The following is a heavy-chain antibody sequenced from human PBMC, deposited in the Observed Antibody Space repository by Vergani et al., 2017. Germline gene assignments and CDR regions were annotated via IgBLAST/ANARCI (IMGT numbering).Heavy chain of an antibody. Sequence: QVQLVESGGGLVKPGGSLRLSCAASGFTFSDYYMSWIRQAPGKGLEWVSYISSSSSYTNYADSVKGRFTISRDNAKNSLYLQMNSLRAEDTAVYYCASPIAAAINWFDPWGQGTLVTVSS. CDR1: GFTFSDYY. J-gene: IGHJ5*02. CDR2: ISSSSSYT. CDR3: ASPIAAAINWFDP. D-gene: IGHD6-13*01. V-gene: IGHV3-11*05.